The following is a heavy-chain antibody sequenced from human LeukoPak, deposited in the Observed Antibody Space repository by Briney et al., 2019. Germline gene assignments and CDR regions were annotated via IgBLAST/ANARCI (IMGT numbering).Heavy chain of an antibody. D-gene: IGHD7-27*01. V-gene: IGHV1-8*01. CDR3: ARGPPNWGYDY. CDR2: MSPNSGDT. CDR1: GYTYTSYD. Sequence: ASVKVSCKASGYTYTSYDFNWVRQATGQRPEWMGWMSPNSGDTGYAQKFQDRVTMTRNTSISTAYMELSSLRSDDTAVYYCARGPPNWGYDYWGPGTLVTVSS. J-gene: IGHJ4*02.